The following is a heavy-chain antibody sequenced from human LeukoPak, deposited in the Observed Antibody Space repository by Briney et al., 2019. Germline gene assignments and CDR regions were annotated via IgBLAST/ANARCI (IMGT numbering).Heavy chain of an antibody. Sequence: KPGGSLRLSCAASGFTFSSYSMNWVRQAPGKGLEWVSSISSGSSYIYYADSVKGRFTISRDNAKNSLYLQMNSLRAEDTAVYYCARVPYCGGDCYGNYWGQGTLVTVSS. CDR3: ARVPYCGGDCYGNY. D-gene: IGHD2-21*02. CDR2: ISSGSSYI. V-gene: IGHV3-21*01. J-gene: IGHJ4*02. CDR1: GFTFSSYS.